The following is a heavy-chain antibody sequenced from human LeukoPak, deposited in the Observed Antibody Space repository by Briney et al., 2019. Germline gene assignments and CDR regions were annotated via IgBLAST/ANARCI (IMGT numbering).Heavy chain of an antibody. D-gene: IGHD6-13*01. Sequence: SETLSLTCSVCGRSISSYYWSWIRQPAGKGLEWIGRIYTSGSTNYNHSLKSRVTMSVDTSKNQLSLKLSSVTAADTDVYYCARDPICHGSSGKGGGYFDYWGQGTLVTVSS. V-gene: IGHV4-4*07. CDR2: IYTSGST. J-gene: IGHJ4*02. CDR1: GRSISSYY. CDR3: ARDPICHGSSGKGGGYFDY.